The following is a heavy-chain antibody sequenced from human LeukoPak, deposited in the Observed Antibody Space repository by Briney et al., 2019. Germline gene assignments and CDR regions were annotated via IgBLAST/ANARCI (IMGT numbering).Heavy chain of an antibody. D-gene: IGHD4-23*01. V-gene: IGHV4-30-2*01. CDR3: ARITTVGDY. Sequence: SETLSLTCAVSGGSISSGGYSWNWIRQPPGKGLEWIGYIYHSGSTYYNPSLKSRVTISVDRSKNQFSLKLSSVTAADTAVYYCARITTVGDYWGQGTLVTVSS. CDR1: GGSISSGGYS. CDR2: IYHSGST. J-gene: IGHJ4*02.